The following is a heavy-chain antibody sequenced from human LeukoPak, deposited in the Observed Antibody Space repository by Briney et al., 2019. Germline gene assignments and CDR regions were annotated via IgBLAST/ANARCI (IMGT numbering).Heavy chain of an antibody. V-gene: IGHV3-48*01. D-gene: IGHD6-13*01. J-gene: IGHJ4*02. CDR1: GFNFSAYN. CDR3: ATTYISSRVFFEY. Sequence: GGSLRLSCAASGFNFSAYNMNWIRQAPGKGLEWISFVSSSSGTIYYADSVKGRFTISRDNAKKSLYLQMNSLRVEDTTVYYCATTYISSRVFFEYWGQGALVTVSS. CDR2: VSSSSGTI.